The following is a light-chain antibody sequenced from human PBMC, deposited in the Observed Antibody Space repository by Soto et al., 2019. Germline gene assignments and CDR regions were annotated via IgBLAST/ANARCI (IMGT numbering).Light chain of an antibody. V-gene: IGKV1D-12*01. CDR2: AAS. CDR3: QQANSFPRT. CDR1: QGIAFW. Sequence: DIRMTQSPSSVSASVGDRVTITWRASQGIAFWLAWYQQKPGKAPKLLIYAASKLQGGVPSRFSGTGSGTDFTLTICNLQPEDFATYYCQQANSFPRTFGPGTKVEI. J-gene: IGKJ3*01.